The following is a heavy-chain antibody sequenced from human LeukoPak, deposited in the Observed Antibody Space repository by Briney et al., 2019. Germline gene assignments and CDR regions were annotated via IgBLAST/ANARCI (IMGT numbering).Heavy chain of an antibody. CDR1: GYTFTSYD. D-gene: IGHD3-9*01. CDR3: ARRGLLGKGMRYFDWLRHPDYTPDY. CDR2: MNPNSGNT. V-gene: IGHV1-8*01. Sequence: ASVKVSCKASGYTFTSYDINWVRQATGQGLEWMGWMNPNSGNTGYAQKFQGRVTMTRNTSISTAYIELSSLRSEDTAVYYCARRGLLGKGMRYFDWLRHPDYTPDYWGQGTLVTVSS. J-gene: IGHJ4*02.